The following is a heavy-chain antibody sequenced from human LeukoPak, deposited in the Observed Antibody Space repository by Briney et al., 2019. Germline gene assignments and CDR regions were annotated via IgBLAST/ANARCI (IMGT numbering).Heavy chain of an antibody. CDR1: GYTFTTYA. D-gene: IGHD1-1*01. J-gene: IGHJ5*02. CDR3: ARAVHEEQLERPGFYEGSFDP. Sequence: ASVKVSCKASGYTFTTYAMNWVRQAPGQGLEWMGWINTNTGNPTYAQGFTGRFVFSLDTSVSTAYLISSLKAEDKAVYYCARAVHEEQLERPGFYEGSFDPWGQGTLVTVSS. CDR2: INTNTGNP. V-gene: IGHV7-4-1*02.